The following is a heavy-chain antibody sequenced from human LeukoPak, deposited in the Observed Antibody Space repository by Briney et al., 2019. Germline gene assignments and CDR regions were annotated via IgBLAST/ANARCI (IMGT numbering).Heavy chain of an antibody. CDR1: GGSISSYY. D-gene: IGHD6-19*01. Sequence: SETLSLTCTVSGGSISSYYGSWIRQPPGKGLEWIGYIYYRGSTNYNPSLKSRVTISVDTSKNQFSLKLSSVTAADTAVYYCARDAVAGTAGWFDPWGQGTLVTVSS. V-gene: IGHV4-59*01. CDR3: ARDAVAGTAGWFDP. CDR2: IYYRGST. J-gene: IGHJ5*02.